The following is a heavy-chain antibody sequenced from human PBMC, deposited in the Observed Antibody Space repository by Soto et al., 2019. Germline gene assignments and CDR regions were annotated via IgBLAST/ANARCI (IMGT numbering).Heavy chain of an antibody. CDR1: GFTFSNYA. Sequence: EVQLLESGGGLVQPGGSLRLSCAASGFTFSNYAMSWLRQPPGKGLEWVSAISGSGDRTYYADSVKGRFTISRDNSKNTLYLQMNSLRAEDSAVSYCVQERSGHSDADSWGHGTLVTVSS. V-gene: IGHV3-23*01. CDR2: ISGSGDRT. J-gene: IGHJ5*01. CDR3: VQERSGHSDADS. D-gene: IGHD5-18*01.